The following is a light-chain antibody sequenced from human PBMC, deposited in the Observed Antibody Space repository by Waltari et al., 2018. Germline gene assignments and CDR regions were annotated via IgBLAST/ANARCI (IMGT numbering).Light chain of an antibody. CDR1: SNDVGGYGY. CDR3: SSHTSTVPHV. Sequence: QSALTQPASVSGSPGQSVSISCTGTSNDVGGYGYVSWYQQFPGKAPKIMIYEVSYPPSGGPSRFSCSKSANTASLTISGLQAEDEAVYYCSSHTSTVPHVFGTGTKVTVV. J-gene: IGLJ1*01. V-gene: IGLV2-14*01. CDR2: EVS.